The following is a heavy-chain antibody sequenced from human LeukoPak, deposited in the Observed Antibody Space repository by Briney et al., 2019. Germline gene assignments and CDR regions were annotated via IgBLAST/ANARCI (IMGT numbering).Heavy chain of an antibody. CDR2: ISYDGSNK. CDR3: ARDPAPNYGDYGETYYYYYYMDV. Sequence: GGSLRLSCAASGFTFSSYAMHWVRQAPGKGLEWVAVISYDGSNKYYADSVKGRFTISRDNSKNTLYLQMNSLRAEDTAVYYCARDPAPNYGDYGETYYYYYYMDVWGKGTTVTVSS. D-gene: IGHD4-17*01. CDR1: GFTFSSYA. J-gene: IGHJ6*03. V-gene: IGHV3-30*04.